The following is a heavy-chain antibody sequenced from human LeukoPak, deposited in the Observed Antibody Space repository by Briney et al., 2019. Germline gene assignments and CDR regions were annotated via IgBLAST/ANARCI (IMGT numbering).Heavy chain of an antibody. CDR3: ARTVVAATRMYYYYMDV. V-gene: IGHV4-34*01. CDR1: GGSFSGYY. J-gene: IGHJ6*03. CDR2: INHSGST. D-gene: IGHD2-15*01. Sequence: SETLSLTCAVYGGSFSGYYWSWIRQPPGKGLEWIGEINHSGSTNYNPSLKSRVTISVDTSKNQFSLKVRSVTAADTAVYYCARTVVAATRMYYYYMDVWGKGTTVTVSS.